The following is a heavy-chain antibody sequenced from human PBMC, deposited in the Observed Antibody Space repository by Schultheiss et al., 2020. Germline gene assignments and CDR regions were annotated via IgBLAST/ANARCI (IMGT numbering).Heavy chain of an antibody. V-gene: IGHV3-21*01. Sequence: GESLKISCAASGFTFSSYSMNWVRQAPGKGLEWVSSISSSSSYIYYADSVKGRFTISRDNAKNSLYLQMNSLRAEDTAVYYCAREVVLITAFDYWGQGTLVTGSS. J-gene: IGHJ4*02. CDR2: ISSSSSYI. D-gene: IGHD2-8*01. CDR1: GFTFSSYS. CDR3: AREVVLITAFDY.